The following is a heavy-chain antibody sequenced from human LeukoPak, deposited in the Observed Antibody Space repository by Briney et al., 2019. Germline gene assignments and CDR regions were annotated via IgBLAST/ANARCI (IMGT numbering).Heavy chain of an antibody. CDR2: ISGSGGST. D-gene: IGHD3-22*01. V-gene: IGHV3-23*01. CDR1: GFTFSSYA. CDR3: AKDGDYYDSSGYYYVYFEFDY. Sequence: GGSMRLSCAASGFTFSSYAMSWVRQAPGKGLELVSAISGSGGSTYYADSVKGRFTISRDNSKNTLYLQMNSLRAEDTAVYYCAKDGDYYDSSGYYYVYFEFDYWGQGTLVTVSS. J-gene: IGHJ4*02.